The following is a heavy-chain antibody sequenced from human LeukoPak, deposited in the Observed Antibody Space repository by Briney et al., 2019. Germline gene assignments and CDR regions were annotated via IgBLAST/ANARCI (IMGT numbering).Heavy chain of an antibody. CDR3: ARAGDALDI. Sequence: GGSLRLSCAASGFTFSSHSMNWVRQAPGKGLEWVSYISSSGSTIYYADSVKGRFTISRDNAKNSLYLQMNSLRAEDTAVYYCARAGDALDIWGQGTMVTVSS. V-gene: IGHV3-48*04. J-gene: IGHJ3*02. CDR1: GFTFSSHS. CDR2: ISSSGSTI.